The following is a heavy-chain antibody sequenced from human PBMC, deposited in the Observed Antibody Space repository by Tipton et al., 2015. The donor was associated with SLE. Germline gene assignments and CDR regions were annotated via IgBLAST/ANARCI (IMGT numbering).Heavy chain of an antibody. V-gene: IGHV4-31*03. CDR3: ARDSDLVSRWGYGIDV. D-gene: IGHD6-19*01. J-gene: IGHJ6*02. CDR2: IDYSGNT. Sequence: TLSLTCTVSGASLSTAGHYWSWIRQHPEKGLEWIGYIDYSGNTYYIPSLKSRVVISVDMSKNQFSLRLTSVTAADTAVYYCARDSDLVSRWGYGIDVWGQRPTVAVSS. CDR1: GASLSTAGHY.